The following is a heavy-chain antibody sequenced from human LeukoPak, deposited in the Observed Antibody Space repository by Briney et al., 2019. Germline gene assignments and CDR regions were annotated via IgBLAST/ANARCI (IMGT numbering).Heavy chain of an antibody. D-gene: IGHD3-22*01. V-gene: IGHV3-21*01. CDR3: ARESEIGYDSSGYWADAFDI. Sequence: GGSLRLSCAASGFTFSSYSMNWVRQAPGKGLEWVSSISSSSSYIYYAGSVKGRFTISRDNAKNSLYLQMNSLRAEDTAVYYCARESEIGYDSSGYWADAFDIWGQETMVTVSS. J-gene: IGHJ3*02. CDR2: ISSSSSYI. CDR1: GFTFSSYS.